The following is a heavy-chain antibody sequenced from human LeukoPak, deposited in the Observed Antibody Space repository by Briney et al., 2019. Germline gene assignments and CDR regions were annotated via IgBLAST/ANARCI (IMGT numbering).Heavy chain of an antibody. Sequence: ASVKVSCKVSGYTLTELSMHWVRQAPGKGLEWMGGFDPEDGETIYAQKFQGRVTMTEDTSTDTAYMELSSLRSEDTAVYYCATDVSGSYSEYFQHWGQGTLVTVSS. CDR1: GYTLTELS. CDR2: FDPEDGET. V-gene: IGHV1-24*01. J-gene: IGHJ1*01. CDR3: ATDVSGSYSEYFQH. D-gene: IGHD1-26*01.